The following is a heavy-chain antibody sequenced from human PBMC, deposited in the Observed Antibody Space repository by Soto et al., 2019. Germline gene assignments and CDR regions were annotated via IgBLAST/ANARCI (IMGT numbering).Heavy chain of an antibody. J-gene: IGHJ4*02. CDR3: VRYCSTTKCPFDY. V-gene: IGHV4-30-4*01. CDR1: GGSISSGGSY. CDR2: IYYSGNT. Sequence: PSETLSLTCTVSGGSISSGGSYWGWIRQPPGKGLEWIGYIYYSGNTILNPSLRSRVTLSVDTSKNQFSPNLSSVTAADTAVYYCVRYCSTTKCPFDYWGQGTLVTVS. D-gene: IGHD2-2*01.